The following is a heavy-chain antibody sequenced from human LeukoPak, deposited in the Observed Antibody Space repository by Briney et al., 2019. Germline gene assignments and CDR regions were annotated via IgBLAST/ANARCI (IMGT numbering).Heavy chain of an antibody. CDR1: GLTFGNYG. Sequence: GGSLRLSCAASGLTFGNYGMHWVRQAPGKGLEWVAFIRYDGSNRYYADSVKGRFTISRGNSKNTLYLQMNSLRAEDTAVYYCAKDSYYDSSVYYSQIDYWGQGTLVTVSS. CDR2: IRYDGSNR. J-gene: IGHJ4*02. CDR3: AKDSYYDSSVYYSQIDY. D-gene: IGHD3-22*01. V-gene: IGHV3-30*02.